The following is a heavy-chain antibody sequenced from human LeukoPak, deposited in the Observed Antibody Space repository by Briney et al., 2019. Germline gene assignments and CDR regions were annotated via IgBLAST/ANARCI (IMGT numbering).Heavy chain of an antibody. CDR1: GFTFSSYG. CDR3: AKEGPRYCSGGSCYYLDY. V-gene: IGHV3-30*18. J-gene: IGHJ4*02. CDR2: ISYDGSNK. D-gene: IGHD2-15*01. Sequence: PGRSLRLSCAASGFTFSSYGMHWVRQAPGKGLEWVAVISYDGSNKYYADSVKGRFTISRDNSKNTLYLQMNSLRAEDTAVYYCAKEGPRYCSGGSCYYLDYWGQGTLVTVSS.